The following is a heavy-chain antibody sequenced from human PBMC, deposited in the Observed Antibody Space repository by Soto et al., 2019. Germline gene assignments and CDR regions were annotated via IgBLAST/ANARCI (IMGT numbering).Heavy chain of an antibody. V-gene: IGHV3-74*01. CDR2: INSDGSRT. D-gene: IGHD6-19*01. Sequence: PGGSLRLSCAASGFTFSSHWMHWVRQAPGKGLMWVSRINSDGSRTDYADSVKGRFTISRDNAKNTVYLQMNSLIAEDTAVYYCARDSSGWYEKGPFDYWGQGTLVTVSS. CDR1: GFTFSSHW. J-gene: IGHJ4*02. CDR3: ARDSSGWYEKGPFDY.